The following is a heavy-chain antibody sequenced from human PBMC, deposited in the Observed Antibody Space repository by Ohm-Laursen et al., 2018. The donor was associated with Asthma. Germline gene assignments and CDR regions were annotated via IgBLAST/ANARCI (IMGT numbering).Heavy chain of an antibody. CDR1: GFTFSSYA. Sequence: SLRLSCTASGFTFSSYAMHWVRQAPGKGLEYVSAISSNGGSIYYADSVKGRFTISRDNSKNSLYLQMSRLRAEDTAVYYCVKDTPLAAAGYFDYWGQGTLVTVSS. J-gene: IGHJ4*02. CDR3: VKDTPLAAAGYFDY. D-gene: IGHD6-13*01. CDR2: ISSNGGSI. V-gene: IGHV3-64D*08.